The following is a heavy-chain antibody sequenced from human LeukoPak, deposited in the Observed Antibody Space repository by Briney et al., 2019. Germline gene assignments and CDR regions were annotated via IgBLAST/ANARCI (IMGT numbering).Heavy chain of an antibody. Sequence: GESLRLSCAASGFTFSTYWMHWVRQAPGKGLVWVSRINSDGSSTRYADSVKGRFTISRDNAKNTLYLQMNSLRAEDTAVYLCGSGPTGFAWGQGTLVTVSS. CDR2: INSDGSST. CDR1: GFTFSTYW. D-gene: IGHD1-14*01. CDR3: GSGPTGFA. J-gene: IGHJ5*02. V-gene: IGHV3-74*01.